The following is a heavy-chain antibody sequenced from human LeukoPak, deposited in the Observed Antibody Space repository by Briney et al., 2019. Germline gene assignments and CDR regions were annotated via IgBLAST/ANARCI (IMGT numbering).Heavy chain of an antibody. V-gene: IGHV5-51*01. CDR1: GYSFTSYW. CDR3: ARTPPDDSSGYYYSDY. J-gene: IGHJ4*02. Sequence: NAGESLKISCKGSGYSFTSYWIGWVRQMPGKGLEWMGIIYPGDSDTRYSPSFQGQVTISADKSISTAYLQWSSLKASDTAMYYCARTPPDDSSGYYYSDYWGQGTLVTVSS. CDR2: IYPGDSDT. D-gene: IGHD3-22*01.